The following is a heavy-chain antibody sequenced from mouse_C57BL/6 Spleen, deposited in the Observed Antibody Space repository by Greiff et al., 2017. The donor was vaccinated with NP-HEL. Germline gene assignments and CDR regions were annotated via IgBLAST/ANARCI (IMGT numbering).Heavy chain of an antibody. Sequence: QVQLKQSGPELVKPGASVKISCKASGYSFTSYYIHWVKQRPGQGLEWIGWIYPGSGNTKYNEKFKGKATLTADTSSSTAYMQLSSLTSEDSAVYYCARGDVWFAYWGQGTLVTVSA. V-gene: IGHV1-66*01. CDR1: GYSFTSYY. CDR2: IYPGSGNT. J-gene: IGHJ3*01. CDR3: ARGDVWFAY. D-gene: IGHD3-3*01.